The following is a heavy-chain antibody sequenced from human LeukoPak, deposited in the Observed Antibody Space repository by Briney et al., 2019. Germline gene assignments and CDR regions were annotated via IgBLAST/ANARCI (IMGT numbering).Heavy chain of an antibody. D-gene: IGHD3-22*01. J-gene: IGHJ6*02. V-gene: IGHV4-61*08. CDR1: GGSISSGGYY. Sequence: SETLSLTCTVSGGSISSGGYYWSWIRQHPGKGLEWIGYIYYSGSTYYNPSLKSRVTILVDTSKNQFSLKLSSVTAADTAVYYCARGGAHYDSSGYYIYYYGMDVWGQGTTVTVSS. CDR3: ARGGAHYDSSGYYIYYYGMDV. CDR2: IYYSGST.